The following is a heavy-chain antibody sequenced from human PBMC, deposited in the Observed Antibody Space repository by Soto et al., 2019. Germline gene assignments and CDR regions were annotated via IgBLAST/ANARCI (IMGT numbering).Heavy chain of an antibody. J-gene: IGHJ4*02. Sequence: QVHLQESGPGLVKPSGTLSLTCAVSGASISNNNWWSWVRQPPGEGLEWIGEIFHSGSTSYNPSPKSRVTISVDKSKNQFSLKLNSVTAADTAVYYCASNGWYCIDYWGQGTLVNVSS. D-gene: IGHD6-19*01. CDR3: ASNGWYCIDY. CDR1: GASISNNNW. V-gene: IGHV4-4*02. CDR2: IFHSGST.